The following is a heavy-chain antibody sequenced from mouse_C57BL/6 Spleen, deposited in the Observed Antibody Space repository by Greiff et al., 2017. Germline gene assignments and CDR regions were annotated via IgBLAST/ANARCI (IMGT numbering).Heavy chain of an antibody. Sequence: EVKLVESGGGLVQPGGSLKLSCAASGFTFSDYYMYWVRQTPEKRLEWVAYISNGGGSTYYPDTVRGRFTISRDNAKNTLYLQMSRLKSEDTAMYYCARPLDGYYAMDYWGQGTSVTVSS. J-gene: IGHJ4*01. CDR2: ISNGGGST. CDR3: ARPLDGYYAMDY. CDR1: GFTFSDYY. D-gene: IGHD2-10*02. V-gene: IGHV5-12*01.